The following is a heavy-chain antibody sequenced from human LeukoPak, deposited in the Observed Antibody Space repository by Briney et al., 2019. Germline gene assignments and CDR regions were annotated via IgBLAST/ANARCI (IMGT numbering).Heavy chain of an antibody. CDR1: GFTFRNFG. CDR2: IHYDGNKK. V-gene: IGHV3-33*01. CDR3: ARILGSGYSAEF. D-gene: IGHD3-22*01. Sequence: GRSLRLSCAASGFTFRNFGMHWVRQAQGKGLEWVAVIHYDGNKKYYADSVKGRFTISKDNSKNTLYMQMNSLRAEDTAVYYCARILGSGYSAEFWGQGTLVTVSS. J-gene: IGHJ4*02.